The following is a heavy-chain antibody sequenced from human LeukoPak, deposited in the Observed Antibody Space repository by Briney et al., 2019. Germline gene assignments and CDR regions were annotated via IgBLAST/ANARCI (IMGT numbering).Heavy chain of an antibody. CDR3: ARGQPRDYDFWSGYGYNWFDP. D-gene: IGHD3-3*01. J-gene: IGHJ5*02. V-gene: IGHV4-34*01. CDR1: GGSFSGYY. CDR2: INHSGST. Sequence: SETLSLTCAVYGGSFSGYYWSWIRQPPGKGLEWIGEINHSGSTNYNPSLKSRVTISVDTSRNQFSLKLSSVTAADTAVYYCARGQPRDYDFWSGYGYNWFDPWGQGTLVTVSS.